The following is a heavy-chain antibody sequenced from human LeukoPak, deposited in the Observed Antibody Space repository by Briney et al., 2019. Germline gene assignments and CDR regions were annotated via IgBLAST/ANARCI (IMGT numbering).Heavy chain of an antibody. D-gene: IGHD4-17*01. CDR2: INHSGST. J-gene: IGHJ6*02. V-gene: IGHV4-34*01. Sequence: SETLSLTCAVYGGSFSGYYWSWIRQRPGKGLEWIGEINHSGSTNYNPSLKSRVTISVDTSKNQFSLKLSSVTAADTAVYYCARGKGYGDRPGGGHYYYYGMDVWGQGTTVTVSS. CDR3: ARGKGYGDRPGGGHYYYYGMDV. CDR1: GGSFSGYY.